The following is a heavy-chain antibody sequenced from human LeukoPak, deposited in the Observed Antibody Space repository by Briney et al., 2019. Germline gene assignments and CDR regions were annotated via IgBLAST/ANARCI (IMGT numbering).Heavy chain of an antibody. D-gene: IGHD3-10*01. CDR2: ISSSSSYI. CDR1: GFTFSSYS. V-gene: IGHV3-21*04. CDR3: AKKPVRGFGWFDP. Sequence: GGSLRLSCAASGFTFSSYSMNWVRQAPGKGLEWVSSISSSSSYIYYADSVKGRFTISRDNSKNTLYLQMNSLRAEDTAVYYCAKKPVRGFGWFDPWGQGTLVTVSS. J-gene: IGHJ5*02.